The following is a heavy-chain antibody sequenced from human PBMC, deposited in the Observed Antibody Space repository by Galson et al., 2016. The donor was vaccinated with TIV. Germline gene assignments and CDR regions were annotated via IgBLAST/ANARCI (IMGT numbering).Heavy chain of an antibody. CDR3: ARAATVVGDWYFDL. D-gene: IGHD4-23*01. V-gene: IGHV1-2*02. Sequence: SCKASGYTFTSYHVHWVRQAPGQGLEWMGSINPNSGGTNYAQSFQGRVTITRDTSISTASMELSMLRSDDTATYYCARAATVVGDWYFDLWGRGTLVPVSS. J-gene: IGHJ2*01. CDR1: GYTFTSYH. CDR2: INPNSGGT.